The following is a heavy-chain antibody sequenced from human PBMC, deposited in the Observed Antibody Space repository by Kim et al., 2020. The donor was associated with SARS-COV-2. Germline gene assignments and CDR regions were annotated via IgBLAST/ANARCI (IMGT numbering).Heavy chain of an antibody. Sequence: AGSVKGRFTISRDDSKSIAYLQMNSMKTEYTAVYYCSGSYYYYYYGMDVWGQGTTVTVSS. D-gene: IGHD1-26*01. CDR3: SGSYYYYYYGMDV. V-gene: IGHV3-49*02. J-gene: IGHJ6*02.